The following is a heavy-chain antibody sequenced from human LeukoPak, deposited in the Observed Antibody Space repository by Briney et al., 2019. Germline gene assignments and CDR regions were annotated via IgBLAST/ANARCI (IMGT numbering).Heavy chain of an antibody. CDR3: ARVADSSGYYFYGYYFDF. D-gene: IGHD3-22*01. Sequence: KPGGSLRLSCAASGFTFSDYYMSWIRQAPGKGLEWVSYISSSGSTIYYADSVEGRFTISRDNAKNSLYLQMNSLRAEDTAVYYCARVADSSGYYFYGYYFDFWGQGTLVTVSS. V-gene: IGHV3-11*01. J-gene: IGHJ4*02. CDR2: ISSSGSTI. CDR1: GFTFSDYY.